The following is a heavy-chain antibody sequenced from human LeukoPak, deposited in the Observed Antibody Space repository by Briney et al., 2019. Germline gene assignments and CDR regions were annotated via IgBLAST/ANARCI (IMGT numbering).Heavy chain of an antibody. V-gene: IGHV3-48*02. CDR3: ARDDILTASPKGY. Sequence: GGSLRLSCAASGFIFSTYSMNWVRQAPGKGLEWVSYISSSSTIHYADSVKGRFTISRDNARNSLYLQMNSLRDEDTAVYYCARDDILTASPKGYWGQGTLVTVSS. D-gene: IGHD3-9*01. CDR2: ISSSSTI. J-gene: IGHJ4*02. CDR1: GFIFSTYS.